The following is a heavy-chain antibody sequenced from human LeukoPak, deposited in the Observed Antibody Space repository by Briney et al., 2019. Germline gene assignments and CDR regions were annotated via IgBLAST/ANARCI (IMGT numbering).Heavy chain of an antibody. CDR2: INHSGST. Sequence: SETLSLTCAVYGGPFSGYYWSWIRQPPGKGLEWIGEINHSGSTNYNPSLKSRVTISVDTSKNQFSLKLSSVTAADTAVYYCARESSTSCYTVWGQGTLVTVSS. CDR1: GGPFSGYY. J-gene: IGHJ4*02. CDR3: ARESSTSCYTV. V-gene: IGHV4-34*01. D-gene: IGHD2-2*02.